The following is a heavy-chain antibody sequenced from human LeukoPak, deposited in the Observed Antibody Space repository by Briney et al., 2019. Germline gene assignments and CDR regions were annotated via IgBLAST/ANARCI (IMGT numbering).Heavy chain of an antibody. Sequence: RPAETLSLTCTISGGSVSDYYWSWIRQSPGKGLEWIGYIYHTGSTSYSPPLKSGVTMSVTTSKNQFSLKLSPGTAAAPAVYYCARDIGGSRTIRAYYYHYTDVWGKGTTVTISS. V-gene: IGHV4-59*02. CDR3: ARDIGGSRTIRAYYYHYTDV. CDR2: IYHTGST. D-gene: IGHD3-16*01. CDR1: GGSVSDYY. J-gene: IGHJ6*03.